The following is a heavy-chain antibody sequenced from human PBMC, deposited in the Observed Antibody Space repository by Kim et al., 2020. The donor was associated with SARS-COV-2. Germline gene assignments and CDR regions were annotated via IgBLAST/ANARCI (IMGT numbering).Heavy chain of an antibody. D-gene: IGHD3-10*01. CDR3: ARGGGSASYYPFDY. V-gene: IGHV3-7*01. J-gene: IGHJ4*02. CDR2: IKQDGSEK. Sequence: GGSLRLSCAASGFTFSSYWMSWVRQAPGKGLEWVANIKQDGSEKYYVDSVKGRFTISRDNAKNSLYLQMNSLRAEDTAVYYCARGGGSASYYPFDYWGQGTLVTVSS. CDR1: GFTFSSYW.